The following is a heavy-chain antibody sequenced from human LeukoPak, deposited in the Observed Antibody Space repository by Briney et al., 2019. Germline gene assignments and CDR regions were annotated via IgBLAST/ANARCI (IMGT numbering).Heavy chain of an antibody. CDR2: IRYDGSNK. CDR3: AKDVRDSSSRGGEDI. J-gene: IGHJ3*02. D-gene: IGHD6-13*01. CDR1: GFTFSSYG. Sequence: PGGSLRLSCAASGFTFSSYGMHWVRQAPGKGLEWVAFIRYDGSNKYYADSVKGRFTISRDNSKNTLYLQMNSLRAEDTAVYYCAKDVRDSSSRGGEDIWGQGTMVTVSS. V-gene: IGHV3-30*02.